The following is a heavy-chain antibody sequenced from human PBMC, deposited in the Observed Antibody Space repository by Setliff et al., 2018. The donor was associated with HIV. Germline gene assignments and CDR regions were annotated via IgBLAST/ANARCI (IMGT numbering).Heavy chain of an antibody. Sequence: SETLSLTCTVSGGSISSSSYYWGWIRQPPGKGLEWVGSIYYSGSTYYNPSLKSRVTISVDTSKNQFSLKLSSVTAADTAVYYCARKATYYYGSGSSNDYWGQGTLVTVSS. CDR2: IYYSGST. J-gene: IGHJ4*02. V-gene: IGHV4-39*01. CDR1: GGSISSSSYY. CDR3: ARKATYYYGSGSSNDY. D-gene: IGHD3-10*01.